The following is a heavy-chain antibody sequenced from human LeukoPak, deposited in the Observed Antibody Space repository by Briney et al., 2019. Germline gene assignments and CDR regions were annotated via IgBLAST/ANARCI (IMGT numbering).Heavy chain of an antibody. Sequence: ASVKVSCKASGYTFTGYYMHWVRQAPGQGLEWMGWINPNSGGTNCAQKFQGRVTMTRDTSISTAYMELSRLRSDDTAVYYCARLITMVRGSGDYWGQGTLVTVSS. CDR1: GYTFTGYY. V-gene: IGHV1-2*02. J-gene: IGHJ4*02. CDR2: INPNSGGT. CDR3: ARLITMVRGSGDY. D-gene: IGHD3-10*01.